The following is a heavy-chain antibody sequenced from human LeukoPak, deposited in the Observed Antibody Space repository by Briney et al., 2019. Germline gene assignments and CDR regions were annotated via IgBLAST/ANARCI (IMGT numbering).Heavy chain of an antibody. CDR2: SSSSGNSI. D-gene: IGHD2-2*01. CDR1: GFTFSSYE. V-gene: IGHV3-48*03. CDR3: AREHCSSTNCSYFDY. J-gene: IGHJ4*02. Sequence: GGSLRLSCAASGFTFSSYEMNWVRPAPGKGLEWVSYSSSSGNSIYYADSVKGRFTISRDNAKNSLYLQMNSLRAEDTAVYYCAREHCSSTNCSYFDYWGQGTLVTVSS.